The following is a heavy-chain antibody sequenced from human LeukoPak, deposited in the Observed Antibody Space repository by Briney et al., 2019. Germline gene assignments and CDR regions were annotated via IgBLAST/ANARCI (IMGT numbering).Heavy chain of an antibody. J-gene: IGHJ1*01. CDR2: INTHNGAT. D-gene: IGHD1-7*01. V-gene: IGHV1-2*06. CDR3: ARVHDYEGLKGNY. CDR1: GYRFTDFY. Sequence: GAAVKVSCKPSGYRFTDFYIHWVRQAPVQGLEYMGRINTHNGATVYVQKFQGRLSMTSDTSLSAAYMELQNLRSEDTAIYYCARVHDYEGLKGNYWGRGTMVTV.